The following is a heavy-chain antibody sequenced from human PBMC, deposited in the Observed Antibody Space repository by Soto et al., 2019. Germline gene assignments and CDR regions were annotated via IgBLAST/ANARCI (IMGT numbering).Heavy chain of an antibody. CDR2: IKQDGSEK. J-gene: IGHJ4*02. D-gene: IGHD3-22*01. Sequence: GGSLRPSCAASGFTFSSYWMSWVRQAPGKGLEWVANIKQDGSEKYYVDSVKGRFTISRDNAKNSLYLQMNSLRAEDTAVYYCARDLDYYDSSGLAPFDYWGQGTLVTVSS. CDR3: ARDLDYYDSSGLAPFDY. CDR1: GFTFSSYW. V-gene: IGHV3-7*01.